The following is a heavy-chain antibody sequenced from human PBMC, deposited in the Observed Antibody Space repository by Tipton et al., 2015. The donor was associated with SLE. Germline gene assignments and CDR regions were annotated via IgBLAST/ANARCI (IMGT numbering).Heavy chain of an antibody. D-gene: IGHD3-3*01. CDR2: IDHDGSGT. Sequence: SLRLSCAASGFTFNNYWMHWFRQVPGKGLEWVSRIDHDGSGTSYADSVEDRFTISRDNTKKTLYLQMNSLRAEDTAVYYCARGFWSGYNRGLDYWGRGTLVTVSS. V-gene: IGHV3-74*01. CDR1: GFTFNNYW. J-gene: IGHJ4*02. CDR3: ARGFWSGYNRGLDY.